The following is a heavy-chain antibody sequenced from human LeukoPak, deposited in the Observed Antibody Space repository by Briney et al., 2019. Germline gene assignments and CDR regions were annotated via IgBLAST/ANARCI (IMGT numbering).Heavy chain of an antibody. CDR1: GFTFSHYS. V-gene: IGHV3-21*04. D-gene: IGHD3-16*01. CDR3: ARGGGLDV. Sequence: GRSLRLSCVASGFTFSHYSMNWVRQAPGKGLEWVSSIRFTGSYIYYADSVKGRFTISRDNAKNSLYLQMSNLRAEDTAVYFCARGGGLDVWGQGATVTVSS. CDR2: IRFTGSYI. J-gene: IGHJ6*02.